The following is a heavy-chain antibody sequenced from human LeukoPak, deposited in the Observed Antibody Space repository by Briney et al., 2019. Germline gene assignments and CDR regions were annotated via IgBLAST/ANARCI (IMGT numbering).Heavy chain of an antibody. Sequence: GGSLRLPCAASGFTFSSYGMHWVRQAPGKGLEWVAFIRFDGSIKSYADSVKGRFTISRDNSKNTLFLQMNSLRDEDTAAYYCAKGWAGGVRGVSYYFDYWGQGTLVTVSS. J-gene: IGHJ4*02. CDR2: IRFDGSIK. D-gene: IGHD3-10*01. CDR3: AKGWAGGVRGVSYYFDY. V-gene: IGHV3-30*02. CDR1: GFTFSSYG.